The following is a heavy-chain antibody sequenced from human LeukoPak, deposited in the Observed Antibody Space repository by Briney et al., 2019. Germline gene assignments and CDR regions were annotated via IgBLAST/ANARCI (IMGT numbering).Heavy chain of an antibody. J-gene: IGHJ3*02. Sequence: KPPETESLTCAVYGGSFSGYYWSWIRQPPGKGLEWIGEINNSGSPNYNPSLKSRVTISIDTSQNQFSLKLSPVTAADTAVYYCARDLSDYYGSGSYRPIVAFDIWVQGTIATVPS. CDR3: ARDLSDYYGSGSYRPIVAFDI. V-gene: IGHV4-34*01. CDR2: INNSGSP. D-gene: IGHD3-10*01. CDR1: GGSFSGYY.